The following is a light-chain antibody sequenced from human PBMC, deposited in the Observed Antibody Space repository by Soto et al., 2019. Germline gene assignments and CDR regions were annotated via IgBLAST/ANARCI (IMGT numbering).Light chain of an antibody. CDR3: SSYSASGTI. CDR2: EVN. CDR1: SADIGGFYY. J-gene: IGLJ1*01. Sequence: QSVLTRPASVSGSPGQSITISCTGTSADIGGFYYVSWYQQFPGKAPKLIIYEVNNRPSGVSDRFSGSKSGHTASLTISGLQAEDESDYYCSSYSASGTIFGTGTKV. V-gene: IGLV2-14*01.